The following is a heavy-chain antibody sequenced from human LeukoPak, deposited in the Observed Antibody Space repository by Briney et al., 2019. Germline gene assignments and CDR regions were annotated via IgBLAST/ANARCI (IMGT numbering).Heavy chain of an antibody. CDR2: ISAYNGNT. CDR3: ARDTSSSWYSANWFDP. D-gene: IGHD6-13*01. V-gene: IGHV1-18*04. Sequence: GASVKVSCKASGYTFTSYGISWVRQAPGQGLEWMGRISAYNGNTNYAQKLQGRVTMTTDTSTSTAYMELRSLRSDDTAVYYCARDTSSSWYSANWFDPWGQGTLVTVSS. CDR1: GYTFTSYG. J-gene: IGHJ5*02.